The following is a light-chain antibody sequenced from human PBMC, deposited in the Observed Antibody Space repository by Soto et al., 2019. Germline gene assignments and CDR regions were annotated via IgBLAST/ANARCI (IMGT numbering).Light chain of an antibody. CDR2: EVA. CDR3: CSYGGSSALPYV. Sequence: QSALAQPASVSGSPEQSVTISCTGTSSDVGTYNLVSWYQQHPGKAPKLIIYEVAERPSGVSNRFSGSKFGNTASLTISGLLPEDEADYYCCSYGGSSALPYVFXTGTKLTVL. V-gene: IGLV2-23*02. J-gene: IGLJ1*01. CDR1: SSDVGTYNL.